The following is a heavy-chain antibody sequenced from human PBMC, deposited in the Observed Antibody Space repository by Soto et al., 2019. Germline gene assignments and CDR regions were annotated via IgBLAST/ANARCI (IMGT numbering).Heavy chain of an antibody. CDR3: ATDSITGTTTPSYYYYGMDF. Sequence: ASVKVSCKAYGYTSTSYAMHWVRLAPGQWLEWMGWINAGNGNTKYSQKFQDRVTITRDTSASTAYMELSSLRSEDTAVYYCATDSITGTTTPSYYYYGMDFWGQGTTVTLSS. D-gene: IGHD1-20*01. J-gene: IGHJ6*02. CDR1: GYTSTSYA. V-gene: IGHV1-3*01. CDR2: INAGNGNT.